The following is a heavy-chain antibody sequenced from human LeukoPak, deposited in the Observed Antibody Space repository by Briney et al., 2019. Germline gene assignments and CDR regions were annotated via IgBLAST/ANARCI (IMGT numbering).Heavy chain of an antibody. V-gene: IGHV1-2*02. Sequence: ASVRVSCTASVYTFTGYYMHWVRQAPGQGLEWMGWINPNSGGTNYAQKLQGRVTMTSDTSISTAYMELSRLRSDDTAVYYCARDLGDDFWSGYTYYFDYWGQGTLVTVSS. CDR3: ARDLGDDFWSGYTYYFDY. J-gene: IGHJ4*02. CDR2: INPNSGGT. CDR1: VYTFTGYY. D-gene: IGHD3-3*01.